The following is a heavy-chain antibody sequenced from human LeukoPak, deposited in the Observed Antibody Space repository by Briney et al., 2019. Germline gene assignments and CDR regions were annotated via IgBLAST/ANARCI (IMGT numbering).Heavy chain of an antibody. V-gene: IGHV4-59*08. CDR2: IYYSGST. CDR1: GGSISSYY. Sequence: PSETLSLTCTVSGGSISSYYWSWIRQPPGKGLEWIGYIYYSGSTNYNPSLKSRVTISVDTSKNQFSLKLSSVTAADTAVYYCARHPPGRLDAFDIWGQGTMVAVSS. CDR3: ARHPPGRLDAFDI. J-gene: IGHJ3*02.